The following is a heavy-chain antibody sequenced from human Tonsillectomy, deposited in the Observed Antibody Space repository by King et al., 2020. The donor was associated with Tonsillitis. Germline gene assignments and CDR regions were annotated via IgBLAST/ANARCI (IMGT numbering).Heavy chain of an antibody. CDR1: GFTFDDYA. J-gene: IGHJ3*02. CDR2: MSWNCGSI. V-gene: IGHV3-9*01. Sequence: VQLVESGGGLVQPGRSLRLSCAASGFTFDDYAMHLGRQAPWKGLELVSCMSWNCGSIGFADFVKGRFTICRDNAKNSLYLQMNSLRAEDTALYYRAKGHDSSGYYYIDDAFDIWGQGTMVTVSS. D-gene: IGHD3-22*01. CDR3: AKGHDSSGYYYIDDAFDI.